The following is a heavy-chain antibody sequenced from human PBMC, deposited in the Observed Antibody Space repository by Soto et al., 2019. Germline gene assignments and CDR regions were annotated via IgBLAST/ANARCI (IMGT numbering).Heavy chain of an antibody. CDR2: IYYSGST. CDR3: ARQGLDSSGPSGV. J-gene: IGHJ6*02. CDR1: GGSISSSSYY. Sequence: SETLSLTCTVSGGSISSSSYYWGWIRQPPGKGLEWIGSIYYSGSTYYNPSLKSRVTISVDTSKNQFSLKLSSVTAADTAVYYCARQGLDSSGPSGVWGQGTTVTVSS. V-gene: IGHV4-39*01. D-gene: IGHD6-19*01.